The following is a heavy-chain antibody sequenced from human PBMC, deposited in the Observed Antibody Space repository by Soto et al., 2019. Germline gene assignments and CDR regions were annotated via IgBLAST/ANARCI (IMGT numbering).Heavy chain of an antibody. V-gene: IGHV1-18*04. D-gene: IGHD6-19*01. CDR3: ARGVAVAAVYYFDY. CDR1: GYTFTAYG. J-gene: IGHJ4*02. CDR2: ISTHNGKT. Sequence: ASVKVSCKASGYTFTAYGITWVRQAPGQGLEYMGWISTHNGKTNYAQKLQGRVILTTDKSTSTAYMELRALTSDDTAVYYCARGVAVAAVYYFDYWGQGTLVTVS.